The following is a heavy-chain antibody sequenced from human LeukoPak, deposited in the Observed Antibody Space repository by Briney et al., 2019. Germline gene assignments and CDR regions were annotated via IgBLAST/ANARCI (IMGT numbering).Heavy chain of an antibody. Sequence: ASVKVSCKASGYTFTSYGISWVRQAPGQGLEWMGWISANNGNTNYAQKLQGRVTMTTDTSTSTAYMEMRSLRSDDTAVYYCARVYTVTKTFDAFDIWGQGTIVTVSS. CDR3: ARVYTVTKTFDAFDI. CDR2: ISANNGNT. CDR1: GYTFTSYG. J-gene: IGHJ3*02. V-gene: IGHV1-18*01. D-gene: IGHD4-17*01.